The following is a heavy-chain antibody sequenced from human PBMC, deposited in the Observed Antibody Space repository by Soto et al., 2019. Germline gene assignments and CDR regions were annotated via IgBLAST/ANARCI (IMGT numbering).Heavy chain of an antibody. J-gene: IGHJ4*02. CDR2: IYYSGST. V-gene: IGHV4-59*12. Sequence: SETLSLTCTVSGGSISSYYWTWIRQPPGKGLEWIGYIYYSGSTNYNPSLKSRVTISVATSKTQFSLKLSSVTAADTAVYYCARDLGIAVASWGQGTLVTVSS. CDR3: ARDLGIAVAS. CDR1: GGSISSYY. D-gene: IGHD6-19*01.